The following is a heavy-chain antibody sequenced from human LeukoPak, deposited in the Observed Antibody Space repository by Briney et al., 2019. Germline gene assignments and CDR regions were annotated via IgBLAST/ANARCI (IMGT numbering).Heavy chain of an antibody. V-gene: IGHV3-15*01. J-gene: IGHJ4*02. CDR2: IKSKADGGTT. Sequence: GGSLRLSCAASGFNFESYSMNWVRQAPGKGLEWVGRIKSKADGGTTDYAAPVKGRFTISRDDSKNTLYLQMNSLKTEDTAVYYCTTSAGWLGYWGQGTLVTVSS. CDR3: TTSAGWLGY. D-gene: IGHD5-24*01. CDR1: GFNFESYS.